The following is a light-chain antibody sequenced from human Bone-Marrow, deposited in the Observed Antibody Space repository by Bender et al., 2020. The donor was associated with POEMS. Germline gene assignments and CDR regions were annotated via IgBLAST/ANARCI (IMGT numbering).Light chain of an antibody. CDR3: SSYTTSSLWM. J-gene: IGLJ3*02. CDR2: AVS. CDR1: SSDVGRYNY. Sequence: QSALTQPASVSESLGQSITISCTGTSSDVGRYNYVSWFQQRPGEAPKLMIYAVSDRPSGVSYRFSGSKSGNSASLTISGLQAEDEADYFCSSYTTSSLWMFGRGTKVTVL. V-gene: IGLV2-14*03.